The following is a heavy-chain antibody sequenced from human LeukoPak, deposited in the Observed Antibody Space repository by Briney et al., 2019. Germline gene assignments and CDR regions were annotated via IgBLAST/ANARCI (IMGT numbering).Heavy chain of an antibody. D-gene: IGHD6-13*01. J-gene: IGHJ4*02. CDR1: GFIFSNYD. Sequence: GGSLRLSCSASGFIFSNYDMHWVRQAPGKGLEYVSAINNNGGRTYYADSVKGRFTVSRDNPKNTLYLQMNSLKTEDTAVYYCIAAAEVDYWGQGTLVTVSS. CDR2: INNNGGRT. V-gene: IGHV3-64*04. CDR3: IAAAEVDY.